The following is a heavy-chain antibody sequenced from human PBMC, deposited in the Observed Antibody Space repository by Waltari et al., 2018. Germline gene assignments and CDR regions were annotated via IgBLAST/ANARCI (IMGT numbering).Heavy chain of an antibody. Sequence: QVQLQQWGAGLLKPSETLSLTCAVYGGSFSGYYWSWIRQPPGKGLEWIGEIKHSGSTNYNPSLKSRVTISVDTFKNQFSLKLSSVTAADTAVYYCARFRRTGNGLWGQGTLVTVSS. CDR3: ARFRRTGNGL. D-gene: IGHD7-27*01. J-gene: IGHJ4*02. V-gene: IGHV4-34*01. CDR2: IKHSGST. CDR1: GGSFSGYY.